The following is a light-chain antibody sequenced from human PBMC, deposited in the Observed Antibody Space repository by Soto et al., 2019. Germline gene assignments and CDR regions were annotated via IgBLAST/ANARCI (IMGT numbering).Light chain of an antibody. J-gene: IGLJ3*02. V-gene: IGLV7-46*01. Sequence: QAVVTQEPSLTVSLGGTVTLTCGSSTGPVIRGHYAYWFQQKPGQAPRTLIYATSNKHSWTPARFSGSLVGGKAVLTLSGAQPEDEAEYYCLLSYSGGREVFGGGTKLTVL. CDR1: TGPVIRGHY. CDR2: ATS. CDR3: LLSYSGGREV.